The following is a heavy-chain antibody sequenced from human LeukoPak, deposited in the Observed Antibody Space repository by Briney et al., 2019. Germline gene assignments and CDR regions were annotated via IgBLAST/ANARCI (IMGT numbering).Heavy chain of an antibody. CDR2: IYTSGST. CDR1: GYSITSGYY. V-gene: IGHV4-61*02. Sequence: SETLSLTCSVSGYSITSGYYWGWIRQPAGKGLEWIGRIYTSGSTNYNPSLKSRVTISVDTSKNQFSLKLSSVTAADTAVYYCARVRDYYDSSGYKDYYYYYMDVWGKGTTVTISS. D-gene: IGHD3-22*01. J-gene: IGHJ6*03. CDR3: ARVRDYYDSSGYKDYYYYYMDV.